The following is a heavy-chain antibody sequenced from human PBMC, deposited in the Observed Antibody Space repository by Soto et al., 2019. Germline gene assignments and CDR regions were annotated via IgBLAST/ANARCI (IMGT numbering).Heavy chain of an antibody. CDR1: GGTFSSYA. CDR3: ARAKGDTAMGNFDY. J-gene: IGHJ4*02. V-gene: IGHV1-69*13. CDR2: IIPIFGTA. D-gene: IGHD5-18*01. Sequence: ASVKVSCKASGGTFSSYAISWVRQAPGQGLEWMGGIIPIFGTANYAQKFQGRVTITADESTSTAYMELSSLRSEDTAVYYCARAKGDTAMGNFDYWGQGTLLTVSS.